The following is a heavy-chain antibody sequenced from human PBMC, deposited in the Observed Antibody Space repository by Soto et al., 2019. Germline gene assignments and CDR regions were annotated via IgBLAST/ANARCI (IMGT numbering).Heavy chain of an antibody. J-gene: IGHJ5*02. CDR2: ISSSSRTI. CDR3: AREGYYYGSGSPDGSWFDP. D-gene: IGHD3-10*01. V-gene: IGHV3-48*02. CDR1: GFTFGGYS. Sequence: GGSLRLSCAASGFTFGGYSMNWVRQAPGKGLEWVSYISSSSRTIYYADSVKGRFTISRDNAKNSLYLQMNSLRDEDTAVYYCAREGYYYGSGSPDGSWFDPWGQGTLVTVSS.